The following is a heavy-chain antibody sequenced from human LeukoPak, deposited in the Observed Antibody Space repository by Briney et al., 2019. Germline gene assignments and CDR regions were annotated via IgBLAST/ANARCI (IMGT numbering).Heavy chain of an antibody. CDR1: GGSFSGYY. Sequence: SETLSLTCAVYGGSFSGYYWSWIRQPPGKGLEWIGEINHSGSTNYNPSLKSRVTISVDTSKNQFSLKLSSVTAADTAVYYCARGERRITTFGVVSIGGTFDYWGQGTLVTVSS. CDR2: INHSGST. D-gene: IGHD3-3*01. J-gene: IGHJ4*02. V-gene: IGHV4-34*01. CDR3: ARGERRITTFGVVSIGGTFDY.